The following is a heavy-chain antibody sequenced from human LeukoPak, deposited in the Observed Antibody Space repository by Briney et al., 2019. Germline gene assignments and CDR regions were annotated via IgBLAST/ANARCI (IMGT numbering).Heavy chain of an antibody. CDR2: IYPGDSDT. D-gene: IGHD6-13*01. CDR3: ARRGSSRISYYYYYYMDV. Sequence: GESLKISCKGSGYSFTSYWIGWVRQMPGKGLEWMGIIYPGDSDTRYSPSFQGQVTIPADKSISTAYLQWSSLKASDTAMYYCARRGSSRISYYYYYYMDVWGKGTTVTVSS. CDR1: GYSFTSYW. V-gene: IGHV5-51*01. J-gene: IGHJ6*03.